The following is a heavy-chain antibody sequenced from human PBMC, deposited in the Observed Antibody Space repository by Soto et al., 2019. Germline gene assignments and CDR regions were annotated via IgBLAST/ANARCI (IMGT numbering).Heavy chain of an antibody. J-gene: IGHJ5*02. Sequence: PSETLSLTCAVSGGSISSSNWWSWVRQPPGKGLEWIGEIYHSGSTNYNPSLKSRVTISVDKSKNQFSLKLSSVTAADTAVYYCARVDYDILTGYSYNWFDPWGQGTLVTVSS. CDR1: GGSISSSNW. CDR2: IYHSGST. D-gene: IGHD3-9*01. V-gene: IGHV4-4*02. CDR3: ARVDYDILTGYSYNWFDP.